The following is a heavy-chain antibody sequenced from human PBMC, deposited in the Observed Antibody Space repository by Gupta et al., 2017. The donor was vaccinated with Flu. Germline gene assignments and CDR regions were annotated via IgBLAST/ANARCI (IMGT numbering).Heavy chain of an antibody. CDR3: ASSLPFYNSVLDV. Sequence: QVQLVESGGGVVQPGRSLRLSCAASRITFSGHAMHWVRQAPGKGLEWVAVTWFDGSSEMYADSVKGRFSISSDNSKNTLYLQMNSLRADDTAVYYCASSLPFYNSVLDVWGQGTTVTVSS. V-gene: IGHV3-33*03. CDR1: RITFSGHA. J-gene: IGHJ6*02. CDR2: TWFDGSSE. D-gene: IGHD3-16*01.